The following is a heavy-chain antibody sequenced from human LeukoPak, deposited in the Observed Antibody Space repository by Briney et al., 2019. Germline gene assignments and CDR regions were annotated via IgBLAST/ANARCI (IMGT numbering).Heavy chain of an antibody. D-gene: IGHD3-10*01. CDR3: ARAFTYFYGSGTYRLRWFDP. V-gene: IGHV4-59*01. Sequence: PSETLSLPCTVSGRSLSSYHWSWIRPPPGKGVEWIGYMYYSWSTNDNPFLKSRVAISVATSMNQFSLKLSSVTAADTDVYYCARAFTYFYGSGTYRLRWFDPWGQGRLVSVCS. CDR2: MYYSWST. CDR1: GRSLSSYH. J-gene: IGHJ5*02.